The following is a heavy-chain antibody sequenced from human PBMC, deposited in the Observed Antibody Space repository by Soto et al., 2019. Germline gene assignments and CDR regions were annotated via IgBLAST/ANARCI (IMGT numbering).Heavy chain of an antibody. J-gene: IGHJ6*02. D-gene: IGHD3-22*01. V-gene: IGHV3-13*05. CDR3: ASAGYDSRGYYFYDMDV. CDR2: IGTAGDP. CDR1: GFILSGYD. Sequence: GGSLRLSCVASGFILSGYDMHWVRQATGEGLEWVSAIGTAGDPYYSGSVKGRFTISRGNAENSVYLQMNSLRAGDTAVYYCASAGYDSRGYYFYDMDVWGQGTTGTVSS.